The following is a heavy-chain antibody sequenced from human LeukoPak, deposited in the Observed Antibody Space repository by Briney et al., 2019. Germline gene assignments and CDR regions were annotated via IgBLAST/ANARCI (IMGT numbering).Heavy chain of an antibody. V-gene: IGHV1-2*02. D-gene: IGHD2-2*01. CDR3: ARDRQGLPAGANNWFAP. CDR2: INPNSGYT. J-gene: IGHJ5*02. CDR1: GYTFTNYY. Sequence: ASVKVSCKASGYTFTNYYMHWVRQAPGQGLEWMGWINPNSGYTNYAQKFQGRVTMTRDTSITTAYMELRTLRSDDTAVYYCARDRQGLPAGANNWFAPWGQGTLVSVSS.